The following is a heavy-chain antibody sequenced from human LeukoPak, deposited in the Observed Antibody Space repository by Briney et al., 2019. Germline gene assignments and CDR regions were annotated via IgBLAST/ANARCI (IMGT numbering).Heavy chain of an antibody. D-gene: IGHD3-10*01. CDR2: INHSGST. CDR3: ARDGENPHYDY. V-gene: IGHV4-34*01. J-gene: IGHJ4*02. CDR1: GGSFSGYY. Sequence: PSETLSLTCAVYGGSFSGYYWSWIRQPPGKGLEWIGEINHSGSTNYNPSLKSRVTISVDTSKNQFSLKLSSVTAADTAVYYCARDGENPHYDYWGRGTLVTVSS.